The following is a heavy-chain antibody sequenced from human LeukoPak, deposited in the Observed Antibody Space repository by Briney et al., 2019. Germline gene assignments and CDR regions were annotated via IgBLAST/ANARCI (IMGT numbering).Heavy chain of an antibody. V-gene: IGHV1-46*01. CDR1: GYTSTSYY. D-gene: IGHD4-23*01. CDR3: AREEVNQGMTTVEH. CDR2: IKPSGGST. J-gene: IGHJ1*01. Sequence: ASVRDSSMASGYTSTSYYMRWVRPAPGQGLEWMGIIKPSGGSTSYAQKLQGRVTMTRDTSTSTVYMELSSLRSEDTAVYYCAREEVNQGMTTVEHWGPG.